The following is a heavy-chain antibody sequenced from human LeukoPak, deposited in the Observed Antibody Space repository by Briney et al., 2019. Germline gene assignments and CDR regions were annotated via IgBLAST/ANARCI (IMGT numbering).Heavy chain of an antibody. D-gene: IGHD3-10*01. Sequence: PGGSLRLSCAASGFTVSTNYMNWVRQAPGKGLEWVSILYSGSSTYYTDSVKGRFTISRDNSRNTLYLHMTNLSAEDTAVYYCARVGDHYHWYLDLWGRGSLLTVSS. CDR3: ARVGDHYHWYLDL. J-gene: IGHJ2*01. V-gene: IGHV3-53*01. CDR2: LYSGSST. CDR1: GFTVSTNY.